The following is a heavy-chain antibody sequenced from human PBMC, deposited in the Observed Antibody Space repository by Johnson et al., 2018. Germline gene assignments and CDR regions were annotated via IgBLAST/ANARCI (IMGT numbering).Heavy chain of an antibody. CDR1: GFSFSSDW. CDR2: INFNGREP. Sequence: VQLQESGGGVIQXGGSLRLSCAASGFSFSSDWMHWVRQVPGKGLVWVSRINFNGREPAYADSVKGRFTISRDNAKNTLYLQMNNLRADDTAVYYCAKENAWELDYWGQGTLVTVSS. CDR3: AKENAWELDY. J-gene: IGHJ4*02. V-gene: IGHV3-74*03. D-gene: IGHD3-10*01.